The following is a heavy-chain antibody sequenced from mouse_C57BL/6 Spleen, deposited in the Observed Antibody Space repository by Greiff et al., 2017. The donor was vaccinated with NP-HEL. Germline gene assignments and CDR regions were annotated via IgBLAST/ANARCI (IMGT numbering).Heavy chain of an antibody. D-gene: IGHD2-4*01. V-gene: IGHV5-9*01. CDR3: ARHKGLHDPFAD. J-gene: IGHJ3*01. CDR1: GFTFSSYT. Sequence: EVHLVEPGGGLVKPGGSLKLSCAASGFTFSSYTMSWVRQTPEKRLEWVATISGGGGNTYYPDNVKGRSTISRDNAKNTLYLQMSSLRSEDTALYYCARHKGLHDPFADWGQGTLVTVSA. CDR2: ISGGGGNT.